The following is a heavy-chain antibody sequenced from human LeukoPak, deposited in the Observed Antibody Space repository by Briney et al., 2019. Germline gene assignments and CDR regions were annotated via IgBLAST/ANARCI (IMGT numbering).Heavy chain of an antibody. CDR2: INHSGRT. CDR3: ARGISPYYYDSSGYPFQH. D-gene: IGHD3-22*01. V-gene: IGHV4-34*01. CDR1: GDSFIGYF. Sequence: SETLSLTCAASGDSFIGYFWTWIRQAPGKGLEWIGDINHSGRTNYNPSLQRRVSISVDTSKNQFSLNVTSVTGADTAVYYCARGISPYYYDSSGYPFQHWGQGTLLTVSS. J-gene: IGHJ1*01.